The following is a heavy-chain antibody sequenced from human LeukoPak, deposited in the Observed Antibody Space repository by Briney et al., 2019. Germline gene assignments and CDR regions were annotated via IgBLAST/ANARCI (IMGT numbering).Heavy chain of an antibody. CDR1: GFTFSDYY. CDR3: ARDLYYYGSGSYVPGLPDY. CDR2: ISSSSSYT. Sequence: GGSLRLSCAASGFTFSDYYMSWIRQAPGKGLEWVSYISSSSSYTNYADSVKGRFTISRDNAENSLYLQMNGLRAEDTAVYYCARDLYYYGSGSYVPGLPDYWGQGTLVTVSS. J-gene: IGHJ4*02. D-gene: IGHD3-10*01. V-gene: IGHV3-11*06.